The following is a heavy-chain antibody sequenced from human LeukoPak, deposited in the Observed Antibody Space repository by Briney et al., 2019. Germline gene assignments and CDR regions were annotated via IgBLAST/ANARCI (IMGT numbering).Heavy chain of an antibody. CDR2: ISAYNGNT. Sequence: ASVKVSCKASGYTFNTYGITWVRQAPGQGLEWMGWISAYNGNTNYAQKFQGRVTVATDTSTSTAYLELRSLRSDDTAVYYCSRDLPQWCSGGICYCGYWGQGTLVTVSS. D-gene: IGHD2-15*01. CDR3: SRDLPQWCSGGICYCGY. CDR1: GYTFNTYG. J-gene: IGHJ4*03. V-gene: IGHV1-18*01.